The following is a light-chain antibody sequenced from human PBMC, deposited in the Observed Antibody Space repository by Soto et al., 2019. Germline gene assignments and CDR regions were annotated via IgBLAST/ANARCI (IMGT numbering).Light chain of an antibody. J-gene: IGLJ3*02. CDR2: AVS. CDR3: CSYTASDIWV. Sequence: QSVLTQPRSVSGSPGQSVTISCTGTNSDVGGYNFVSWYQQLPGKAPKLMISAVSQRPSGVPDRFSGSKSGNTASLTISGLQADDKADYFCCSYTASDIWVFGGGTQLTVL. CDR1: NSDVGGYNF. V-gene: IGLV2-11*01.